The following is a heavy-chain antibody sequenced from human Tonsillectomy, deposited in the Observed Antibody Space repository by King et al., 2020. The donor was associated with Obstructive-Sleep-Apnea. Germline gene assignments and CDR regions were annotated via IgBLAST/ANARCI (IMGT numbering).Heavy chain of an antibody. J-gene: IGHJ4*02. CDR3: ARGGIVGATTFDY. Sequence: QVQLQQWGAGLLKPSETLSLTCTVYGGSFSGYYWSWIRQPPGKGLEWIGEINHSGSTNYNPSLNSRVTKSVDTSKNTFSLKLSSVTAADTAVYYCARGGIVGATTFDYWGQGTLVTVSS. D-gene: IGHD1-26*01. V-gene: IGHV4-34*01. CDR2: INHSGST. CDR1: GGSFSGYY.